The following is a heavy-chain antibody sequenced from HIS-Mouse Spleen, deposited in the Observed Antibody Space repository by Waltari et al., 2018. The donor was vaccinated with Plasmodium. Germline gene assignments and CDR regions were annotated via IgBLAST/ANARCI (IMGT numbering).Heavy chain of an antibody. J-gene: IGHJ3*02. CDR3: ARAPIRDAFDI. V-gene: IGHV4-34*01. CDR1: GGSFSGYY. CDR2: INHSGST. Sequence: QVQLQQWGAGLLKPSETLSLTCAVYGGSFSGYYWSWIRQPPGKGLEWIGEINHSGSTNHNPPLKSRVTISVDTSKNQFSLKLSSVTAADTAVYYCARAPIRDAFDIWGQGTMVTVSS. D-gene: IGHD3-9*01.